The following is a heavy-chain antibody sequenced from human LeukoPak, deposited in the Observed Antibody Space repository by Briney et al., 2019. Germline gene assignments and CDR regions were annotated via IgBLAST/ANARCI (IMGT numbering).Heavy chain of an antibody. CDR3: ARAFYGDLDN. CDR1: GFTFSSYD. CDR2: ISSGGSTV. Sequence: PGGSLRLSCAASGFTFSSYDINWVRQAPGKGLEWVSYISSGGSTVYYADSVKGRFTISRDNAKNSLYLQMSSLRAEDTAVYYCARAFYGDLDNWGQGTLVTVSS. V-gene: IGHV3-48*03. D-gene: IGHD4-17*01. J-gene: IGHJ4*02.